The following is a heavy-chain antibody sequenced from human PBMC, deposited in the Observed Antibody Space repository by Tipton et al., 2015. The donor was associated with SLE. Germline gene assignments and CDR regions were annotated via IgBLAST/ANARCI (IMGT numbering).Heavy chain of an antibody. D-gene: IGHD1-26*01. CDR1: AGSISSNY. CDR2: ISYTEST. Sequence: TLSLTCTVSAGSISSNYWSWIRQPPGKGLEWIGYISYTESTNYNPSLRNRVTISIDTSKKKFSLKLYSVTAADTAVYYCARSFGWVGTTTGNYWYFDLWGRGTLVTVSS. J-gene: IGHJ2*01. V-gene: IGHV4-59*01. CDR3: ARSFGWVGTTTGNYWYFDL.